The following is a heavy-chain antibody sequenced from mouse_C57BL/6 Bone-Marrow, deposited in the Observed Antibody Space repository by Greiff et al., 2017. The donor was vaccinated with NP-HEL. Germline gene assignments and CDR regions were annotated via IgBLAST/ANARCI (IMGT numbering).Heavy chain of an antibody. J-gene: IGHJ1*03. Sequence: VQLQQSGAELMKPGASVKLSCKATGYTFTGYWIEWVKQRPGHGLEWIGEILPGSGSTYYTEKFKGKATFTADTSSNTHYMQLSSLTTEDSAIYYCARSHTEYFDVWGTGTTVTVSS. V-gene: IGHV1-9*01. CDR2: ILPGSGST. CDR3: ARSHTEYFDV. D-gene: IGHD3-1*01. CDR1: GYTFTGYW.